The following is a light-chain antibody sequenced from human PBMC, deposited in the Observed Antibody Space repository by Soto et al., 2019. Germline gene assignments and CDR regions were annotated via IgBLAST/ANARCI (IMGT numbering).Light chain of an antibody. CDR2: GNN. Sequence: QAVVTQPPSVSGAPGQRVTISCTGSSSNIGAGYDVHWYQQLPGTAPKLLIYGNNNRPSGVPDRFSGSKSGTSASLAITGLPAADEAAYYCPSSDSSLRGVVFGGGTKLTVL. CDR1: SSNIGAGYD. J-gene: IGLJ3*02. V-gene: IGLV1-40*01. CDR3: PSSDSSLRGVV.